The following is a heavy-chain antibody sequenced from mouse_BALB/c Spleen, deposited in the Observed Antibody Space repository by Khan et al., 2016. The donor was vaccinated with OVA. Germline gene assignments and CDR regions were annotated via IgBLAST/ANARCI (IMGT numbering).Heavy chain of an antibody. V-gene: IGHV9-3-1*01. Sequence: QIQLVQSGPELKKPGETVKISCKASGYTFTNNGMNWVKQVPGKGLKWMGWINTNTGETTYADGFKGRFVLSLETSASSAYLQINNLRTEDTATYFCAGMGYSGTMAYWGQGTSVTVSS. J-gene: IGHJ4*01. CDR1: GYTFTNNG. D-gene: IGHD2-3*01. CDR2: INTNTGET. CDR3: AGMGYSGTMAY.